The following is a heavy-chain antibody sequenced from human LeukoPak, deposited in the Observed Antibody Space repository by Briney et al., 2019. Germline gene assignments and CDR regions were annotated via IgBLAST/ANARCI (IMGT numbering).Heavy chain of an antibody. V-gene: IGHV4-59*01. D-gene: IGHD4-11*01. Sequence: SETLSLTCSVSGGSISSYYWSWIRQSPGKGLEWVGYIYYTGATYYNPSLESRVTVSIDTSKRQLSLELRSVTAADSAVYFCARDRRESSKPNDAFDIWGQGTMVTVSA. CDR3: ARDRRESSKPNDAFDI. J-gene: IGHJ3*02. CDR1: GGSISSYY. CDR2: IYYTGAT.